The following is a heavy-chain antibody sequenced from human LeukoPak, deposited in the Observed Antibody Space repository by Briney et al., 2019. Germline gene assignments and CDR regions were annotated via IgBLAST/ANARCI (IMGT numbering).Heavy chain of an antibody. Sequence: GGSLRLSCAASGFTFSSYAMHWVRQAPGKGLEWVAVISYDGSNKYYADSVKGRFTISRDNSKNTLYLQLNSLRAEDTAVYYCARTYSSGPSDYWGQGTLVTVSS. J-gene: IGHJ4*02. D-gene: IGHD6-19*01. V-gene: IGHV3-30*01. CDR2: ISYDGSNK. CDR1: GFTFSSYA. CDR3: ARTYSSGPSDY.